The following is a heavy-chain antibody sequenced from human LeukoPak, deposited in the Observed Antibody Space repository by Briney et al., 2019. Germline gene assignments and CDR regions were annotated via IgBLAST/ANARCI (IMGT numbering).Heavy chain of an antibody. CDR2: IYSGGST. Sequence: PGGSLRLSCAASGLTVSSNYMSWVRQAPRQGLEWVSVIYSGGSTYYADSVKGRFTISRDNSKNTLYLQMNSLRAEDTAVYYCARGLYDILTGYYSDYWGQGTLVTVSS. J-gene: IGHJ4*02. CDR1: GLTVSSNY. D-gene: IGHD3-9*01. V-gene: IGHV3-53*01. CDR3: ARGLYDILTGYYSDY.